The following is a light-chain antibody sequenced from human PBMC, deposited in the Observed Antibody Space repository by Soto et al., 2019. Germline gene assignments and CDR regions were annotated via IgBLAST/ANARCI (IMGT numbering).Light chain of an antibody. CDR3: NSYIRSSILSV. Sequence: QSVLTQPASVSGSPGQSITISCTGTSXDVGGYNYVSWYQQHPGKAPKLIMYEVSNRPSGVSNRFSGSKSGNTASLTISGLQAEDESDYFCNSYIRSSILSVFGTGTKVPS. J-gene: IGLJ1*01. CDR2: EVS. CDR1: SXDVGGYNY. V-gene: IGLV2-14*01.